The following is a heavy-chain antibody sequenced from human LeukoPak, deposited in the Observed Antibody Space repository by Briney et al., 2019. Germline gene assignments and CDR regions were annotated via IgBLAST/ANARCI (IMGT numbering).Heavy chain of an antibody. CDR3: AKKRGAAFYNWFDP. CDR1: GFTFSSFG. Sequence: GGSLRLSCAASGFTFSSFGMHWVRQAPGQGLEWVAYIRYDGSNKNYADSLEGRFTISRDNSKNALYLQIDSLRPEDTAVYYCAKKRGAAFYNWFDPWGQGALVTVSS. J-gene: IGHJ5*02. V-gene: IGHV3-30*02. CDR2: IRYDGSNK. D-gene: IGHD1-26*01.